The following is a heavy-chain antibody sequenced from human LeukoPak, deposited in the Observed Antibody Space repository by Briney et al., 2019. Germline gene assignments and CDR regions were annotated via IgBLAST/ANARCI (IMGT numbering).Heavy chain of an antibody. Sequence: GGSLRLSCTASAFTFGDYTMSWVRQAPGKGLEWVSSISSRGDTIDYADSVKGRFTISRDNAKNSLYLQMNSLRAEDTAVYYCARKTKLGLYWYFDLWGQGTLVTVSS. J-gene: IGHJ2*01. CDR2: ISSRGDTI. V-gene: IGHV3-48*01. CDR3: ARKTKLGLYWYFDL. CDR1: AFTFGDYT. D-gene: IGHD7-27*01.